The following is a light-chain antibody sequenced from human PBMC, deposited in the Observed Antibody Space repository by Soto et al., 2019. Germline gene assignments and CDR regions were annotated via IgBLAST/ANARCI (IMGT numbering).Light chain of an antibody. CDR1: QNIDSY. CDR3: QQTYTTPWT. J-gene: IGKJ1*01. V-gene: IGKV1-39*01. CDR2: DAA. Sequence: DSQMTQSPSSLSASVGDRVTITCRASQNIDSYLNWYQQRPGKAPKLLIHDAASLQSGVPSRFSGSGSGTDFALTINSLQPEDFATIYCQQTYTTPWTFGQGTKVDIK.